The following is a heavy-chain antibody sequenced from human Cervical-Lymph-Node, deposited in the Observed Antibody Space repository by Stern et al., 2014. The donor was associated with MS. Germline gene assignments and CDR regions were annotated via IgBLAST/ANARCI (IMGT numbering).Heavy chain of an antibody. J-gene: IGHJ5*02. CDR2: VYPTGVT. Sequence: QVQLQQWGAGLLKPSETLSLTCTVSDEPFSGYYWSWIRQSPGKGLEWIGQVYPTGVTNYNPSLGSRVTLSVDTSKNQFSLTLRSVTAADTAVYFCAGRADFLGHWGQGTLVTVST. V-gene: IGHV4-34*01. D-gene: IGHD3-3*01. CDR1: DEPFSGYY. CDR3: AGRADFLGH.